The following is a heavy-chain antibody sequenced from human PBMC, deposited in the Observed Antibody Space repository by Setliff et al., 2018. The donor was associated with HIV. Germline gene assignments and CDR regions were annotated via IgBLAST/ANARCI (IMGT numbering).Heavy chain of an antibody. Sequence: LSLTCTVSGDSISSVSYSWGWIRQPPGKGLEWIGYMYSGGNTYYKPSLKSRVTMSVDSSKNQFSLKVNSVTAADTAVYYCARGVYYNFWSGYYGNWFDPWGQGTLVTVSS. CDR1: GDSISSVSYS. J-gene: IGHJ5*02. D-gene: IGHD3-3*01. CDR2: MYSGGNT. CDR3: ARGVYYNFWSGYYGNWFDP. V-gene: IGHV4-39*07.